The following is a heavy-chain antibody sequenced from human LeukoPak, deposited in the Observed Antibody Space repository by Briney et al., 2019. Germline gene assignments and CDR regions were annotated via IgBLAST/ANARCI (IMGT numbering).Heavy chain of an antibody. Sequence: RASVKVSCKASGGTFSIYAISWVRQAPGQGLEWMGGIIPIFGTANYAQKFQGRVTITATESKSTAYMELSSLRSEATAVYYCARGFNYHYGMDVWGQGTTVTVSS. CDR1: GGTFSIYA. CDR3: ARGFNYHYGMDV. V-gene: IGHV1-69*13. CDR2: IIPIFGTA. J-gene: IGHJ6*02.